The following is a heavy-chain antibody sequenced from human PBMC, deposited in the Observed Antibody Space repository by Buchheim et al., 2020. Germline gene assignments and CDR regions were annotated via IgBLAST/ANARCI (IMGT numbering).Heavy chain of an antibody. D-gene: IGHD7-27*01. CDR2: IWYDGSNK. V-gene: IGHV3-33*01. CDR3: SREPVQKLGFDY. Sequence: QVQLVESGGGVVQPGRSLRLSCAASGFTFSSYGMHWVRQAPGKGLEWVAVIWYDGSNKYYADSVKGRFTISRDNSKNKLYLQMNSLRAEDTAVYYCSREPVQKLGFDYWGQGTL. CDR1: GFTFSSYG. J-gene: IGHJ4*02.